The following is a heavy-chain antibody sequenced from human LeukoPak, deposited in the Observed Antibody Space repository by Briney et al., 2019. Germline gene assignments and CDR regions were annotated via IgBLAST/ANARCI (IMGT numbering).Heavy chain of an antibody. CDR1: RGTFSSYA. D-gene: IGHD3-10*01. CDR2: IIPIFGTA. V-gene: IGHV1-69*13. Sequence: APVKVSCKASRGTFSSYAISWVRQAPGQGLEWMGGIIPIFGTANYAQRFQGRVTITADESTSTAYMELSSLRSEDTAVYYCARDGDYYGSGIDYWGQGTLVTVSS. CDR3: ARDGDYYGSGIDY. J-gene: IGHJ4*02.